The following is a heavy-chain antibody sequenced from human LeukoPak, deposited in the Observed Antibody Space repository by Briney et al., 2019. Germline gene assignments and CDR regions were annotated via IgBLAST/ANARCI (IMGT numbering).Heavy chain of an antibody. V-gene: IGHV1-69*05. Sequence: SVKVSCRASGGTFSSYAISWVRQAPGQGLEWMGGIIPIFGTANYAQKFQGRVTITTDESTSTAYMELSSLRSEDTAVYYCARPHYESSGLYVDAFDIWGQGTMVTVSS. CDR2: IIPIFGTA. D-gene: IGHD3-22*01. J-gene: IGHJ3*02. CDR1: GGTFSSYA. CDR3: ARPHYESSGLYVDAFDI.